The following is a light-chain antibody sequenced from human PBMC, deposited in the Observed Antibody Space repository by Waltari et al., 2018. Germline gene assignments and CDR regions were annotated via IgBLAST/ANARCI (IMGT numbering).Light chain of an antibody. CDR3: QQRRDWPLT. J-gene: IGKJ4*01. V-gene: IGKV3-11*01. CDR2: DVS. CDR1: QSVIRD. Sequence: EIVLTQSPATLSLSPGERAALSCRASQSVIRDLAWYRQKPCQAPRLLIFDVSIRATGTPVRFSGSVYGTDFTLTISSLEPEDFAVYYCQQRRDWPLTFGGGTKVEIK.